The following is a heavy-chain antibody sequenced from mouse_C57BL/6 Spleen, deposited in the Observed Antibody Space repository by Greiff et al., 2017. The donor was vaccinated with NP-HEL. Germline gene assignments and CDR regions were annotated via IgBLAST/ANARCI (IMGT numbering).Heavy chain of an antibody. CDR3: AKGDGNYVGWFAY. V-gene: IGHV1-64*01. J-gene: IGHJ3*01. Sequence: VQLQQSGAELVKPGASVKLSCKASGYTFTSYWMHWVKQRPGQGLEWIGMIHPNSGSTNYNEKFKSKATLTVDKSSSTAYMQLSSLTSEDSAVYYCAKGDGNYVGWFAYWGQGTLVTVSA. CDR2: IHPNSGST. CDR1: GYTFTSYW. D-gene: IGHD2-1*01.